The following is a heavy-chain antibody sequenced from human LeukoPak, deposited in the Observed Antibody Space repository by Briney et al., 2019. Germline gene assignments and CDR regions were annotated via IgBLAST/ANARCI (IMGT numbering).Heavy chain of an antibody. CDR3: EASPMRMWMYSSSVGDAFDI. CDR2: ISYSGDI. V-gene: IGHV4-39*01. D-gene: IGHD6-6*01. J-gene: IGHJ3*02. CDR1: GGSIASSSHY. Sequence: PSETLSLTCTVSGGSIASSSHYWAWIRQPPGKGLQWIGSISYSGDIYNNPSLKSRVTISVDTSKNQLSLKLSSVTAADTAVYYCEASPMRMWMYSSSVGDAFDIWGQGTMVTVSS.